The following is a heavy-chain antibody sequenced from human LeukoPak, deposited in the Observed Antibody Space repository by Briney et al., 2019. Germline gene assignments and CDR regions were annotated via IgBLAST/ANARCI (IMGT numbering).Heavy chain of an antibody. V-gene: IGHV4-39*01. Sequence: PSETLSLTCTVSGGSISSSSYYWGWIRQPPGKGLEWIGSIYYSGSTCYNPSLKSRVTISVDTSKNQFSLKLSSVTAADTAVYYCARRGVHYDFWRTPYYYYYGMDVWGQGTTVTVSS. CDR3: ARRGVHYDFWRTPYYYYYGMDV. J-gene: IGHJ6*02. CDR2: IYYSGST. D-gene: IGHD3-3*01. CDR1: GGSISSSSYY.